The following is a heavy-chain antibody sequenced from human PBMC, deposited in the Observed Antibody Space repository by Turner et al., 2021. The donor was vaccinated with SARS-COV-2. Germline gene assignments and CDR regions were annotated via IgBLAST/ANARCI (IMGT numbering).Heavy chain of an antibody. CDR2: ISYDGSNK. Sequence: VQLVESVGGLVQPGGSLRLSCSASGFTFSSYAMHWVRQAPGKGLEWVAVISYDGSNKYYADSVKGRFTISRDNSKNTLYLQMNSLRAEDTAVYYCARDREDCSSTSCYEANWGQGTLVPVSS. D-gene: IGHD2-2*01. CDR1: GFTFSSYA. V-gene: IGHV3-30-3*01. J-gene: IGHJ4*02. CDR3: ARDREDCSSTSCYEAN.